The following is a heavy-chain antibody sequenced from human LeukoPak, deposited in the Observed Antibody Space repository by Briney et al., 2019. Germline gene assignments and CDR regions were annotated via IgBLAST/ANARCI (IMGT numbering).Heavy chain of an antibody. V-gene: IGHV3-30*02. CDR2: IRYDGSNK. CDR1: GLTFSSYG. D-gene: IGHD2-2*02. Sequence: GGSLRLSCAASGLTFSSYGMHWVRQAPGKGLEWVAFIRYDGSNKYYADSVKGRFTISRDNSTNTLYLQMNSLRAEDTTVYYCAKMGDIVIVPAAILEGDDDYWGQGTLVTVSS. J-gene: IGHJ4*02. CDR3: AKMGDIVIVPAAILEGDDDY.